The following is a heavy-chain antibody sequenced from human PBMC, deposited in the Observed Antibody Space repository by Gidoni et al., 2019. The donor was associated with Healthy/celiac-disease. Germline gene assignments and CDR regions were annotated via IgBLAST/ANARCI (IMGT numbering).Heavy chain of an antibody. Sequence: EVQLVESGGGLVKPGGSLRLSCAASGFTFSSYSMNWVRQAPGKGLEWVSSISSSSSYIYYADSVKGRFTISRDNAKNSLYLQMNSLRAEDTAVYYCARDDPVTSRDFDYWGQGTLVTVSS. J-gene: IGHJ4*02. CDR1: GFTFSSYS. CDR2: ISSSSSYI. D-gene: IGHD4-17*01. V-gene: IGHV3-21*01. CDR3: ARDDPVTSRDFDY.